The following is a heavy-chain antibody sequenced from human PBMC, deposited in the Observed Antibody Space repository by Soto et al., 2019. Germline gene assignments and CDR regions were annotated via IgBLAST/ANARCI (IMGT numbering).Heavy chain of an antibody. J-gene: IGHJ5*02. Sequence: GGSLRLSCAASGFTFSSYGMHWVRQAPGKGLEWVAVISYDGSNKYYADSVKGRFTISRDNSKNTLYLQMNSLRAEDTAVYYCAKGGGSGWHGDWFDPWGQGTLVTVSS. CDR1: GFTFSSYG. D-gene: IGHD6-19*01. CDR2: ISYDGSNK. CDR3: AKGGGSGWHGDWFDP. V-gene: IGHV3-30*18.